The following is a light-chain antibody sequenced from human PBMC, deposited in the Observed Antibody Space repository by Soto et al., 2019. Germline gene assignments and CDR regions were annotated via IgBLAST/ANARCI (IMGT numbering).Light chain of an antibody. J-gene: IGLJ2*01. CDR2: DVS. CDR3: SSYTSSSISGVV. V-gene: IGLV2-14*01. CDR1: SSDVGGYNY. Sequence: QSALTQPASVSGSPGQSITISCTGTSSDVGGYNYVSWYQQHPGKAPKLMIYDVSNRPSGVSNRFSGSKSGNTASLTISGLQAEDEADYYCSSYTSSSISGVVFGGGTKVTVL.